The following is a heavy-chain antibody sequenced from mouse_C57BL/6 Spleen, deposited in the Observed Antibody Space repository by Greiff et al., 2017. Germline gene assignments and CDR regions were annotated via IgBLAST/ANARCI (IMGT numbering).Heavy chain of an antibody. CDR3: TRQRYAMDY. V-gene: IGHV1-15*01. J-gene: IGHJ4*01. Sequence: VQLQQSGAELVRPGASVTLSCKASGYTFTDYEMHWVKQTPVHGLEWIGAIDPETGGTAYNQKFKGKAILTADKSSSTAYMELRSLTAEDSAVYYCTRQRYAMDYWGQGTSVTVSS. CDR1: GYTFTDYE. CDR2: IDPETGGT.